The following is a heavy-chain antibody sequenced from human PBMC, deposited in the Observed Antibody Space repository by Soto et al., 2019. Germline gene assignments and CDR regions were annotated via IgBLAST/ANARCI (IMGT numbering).Heavy chain of an antibody. D-gene: IGHD3-22*01. CDR1: GGSLSNYG. CDR3: ARDEPTKIVVTTYYAMDV. J-gene: IGHJ6*02. Sequence: QVQLVQSGAEVKKPGSSVKVSCKASGGSLSNYGISWVRQAPGQGLEWMGAIIPVFGTPNYAQKFQDRVTXXTXXSTTTGDKDMRSLTSEDTAVYYCARDEPTKIVVTTYYAMDVWGQGTTVTVSS. V-gene: IGHV1-69*05. CDR2: IIPVFGTP.